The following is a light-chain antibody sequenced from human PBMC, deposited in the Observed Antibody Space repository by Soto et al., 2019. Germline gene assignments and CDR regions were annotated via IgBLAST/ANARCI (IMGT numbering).Light chain of an antibody. CDR1: SSNIGSNY. CDR3: AAWDDSLSGYV. J-gene: IGLJ1*01. Sequence: QSVLTQPPSASGTPGQRVTISCSGSSSNIGSNYVYWYQQLPGAAPKLLIYRNNQRPSGVPDRFSGSKSGTSASLAISGLRSEDEADYYCAAWDDSLSGYVVATGTKVTVL. CDR2: RNN. V-gene: IGLV1-47*01.